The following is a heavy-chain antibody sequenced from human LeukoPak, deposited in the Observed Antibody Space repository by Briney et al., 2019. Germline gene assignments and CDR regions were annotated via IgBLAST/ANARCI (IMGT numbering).Heavy chain of an antibody. J-gene: IGHJ4*02. Sequence: GGSLRLSCAASGFTFSSYLMHWVRLAPGKGLEYVSGISSNGGSTHYANSVKGRFTISRDNSKNTLYLQMGSLRAEDVAVYYCARGGGYCSGGGCYGIDYWGQGTLVTVSS. CDR1: GFTFSSYL. V-gene: IGHV3-64*01. D-gene: IGHD2-15*01. CDR2: ISSNGGST. CDR3: ARGGGYCSGGGCYGIDY.